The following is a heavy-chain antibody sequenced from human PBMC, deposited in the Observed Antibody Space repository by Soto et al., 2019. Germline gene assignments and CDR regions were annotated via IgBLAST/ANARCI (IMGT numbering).Heavy chain of an antibody. CDR2: ATPYKADT. V-gene: IGHV1-18*04. Sequence: QAQLVQSGAEVKKSGASVRVSCKASGYTLTNYGVTWVRQAPGQGLEWLGRATPYKADTNSAQNRQGRVTMATDTPTNTADLELRSLRSDDTAVYFCETDGPSTSGNLYAFDIWGQVTIVNVS. CDR3: ETDGPSTSGNLYAFDI. D-gene: IGHD5-12*01. CDR1: GYTLTNYG. J-gene: IGHJ3*02.